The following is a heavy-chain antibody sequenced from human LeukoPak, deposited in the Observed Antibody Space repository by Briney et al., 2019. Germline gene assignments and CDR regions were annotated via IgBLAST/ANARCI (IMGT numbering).Heavy chain of an antibody. V-gene: IGHV4-39*01. Sequence: SETLSLTCTVSGGSISSSSYYWGWIRQPPGKGLEWIGSIYYSGGTYYNPSLKSRVTISVDTSKNQFSLKLSSVTAADTAVYYCATETGQYYYDSSGYYPFDYWGQGTLVTVPS. CDR3: ATETGQYYYDSSGYYPFDY. J-gene: IGHJ4*02. CDR1: GGSISSSSYY. D-gene: IGHD3-22*01. CDR2: IYYSGGT.